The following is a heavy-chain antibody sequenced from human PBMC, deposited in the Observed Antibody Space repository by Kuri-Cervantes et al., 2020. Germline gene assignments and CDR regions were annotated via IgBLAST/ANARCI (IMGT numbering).Heavy chain of an antibody. CDR2: IKQDGSEK. J-gene: IGHJ6*03. CDR1: GFTFSSYW. CDR3: ARAGSRGAYYYHYMDV. Sequence: GESLKISCAASGFTFSSYWMSWVRQAPGKGLEWVANIKQDGSEKYYVDSVKGRFTISRDNAKNTLFLQMNSLRAEDTAVYYCARAGSRGAYYYHYMDVWGKGTTVTVSS. V-gene: IGHV3-7*01. D-gene: IGHD3-10*01.